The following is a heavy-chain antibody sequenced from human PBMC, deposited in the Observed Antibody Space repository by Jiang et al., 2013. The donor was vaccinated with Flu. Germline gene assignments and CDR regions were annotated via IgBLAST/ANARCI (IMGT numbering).Heavy chain of an antibody. J-gene: IGHJ4*02. D-gene: IGHD2-15*01. CDR3: AKDRGSGIVVVVSATD. CDR2: ISGTGDDST. CDR1: GFTFRNYA. Sequence: SGGGLVEPGGSLRLSCAASGFTFRNYAMSWVRQAPGKGLEWISVISGTGDDSTYYADSVKGRFTISRDNSRNTMYLQMNSLRADDTAVYYCAKDRGSGIVVVVSATDWGQGTLVTVS. V-gene: IGHV3-23*01.